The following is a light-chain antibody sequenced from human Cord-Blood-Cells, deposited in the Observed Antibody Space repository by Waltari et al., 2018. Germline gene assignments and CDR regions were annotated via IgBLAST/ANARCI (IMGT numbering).Light chain of an antibody. Sequence: QSVLTQPPSASGTPGQRVTISCSGSSSNIGSNYVYWYQQLPGTAPKLLIYRNNRRPSGDPDRFSGSKSGTSASLAISGLRSEDEADYYCAAWDDSLSGWVFGGGTKLTVL. J-gene: IGLJ3*02. CDR2: RNN. CDR3: AAWDDSLSGWV. CDR1: SSNIGSNY. V-gene: IGLV1-47*01.